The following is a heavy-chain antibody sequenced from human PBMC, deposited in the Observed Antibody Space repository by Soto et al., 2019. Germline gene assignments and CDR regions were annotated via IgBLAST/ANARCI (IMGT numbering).Heavy chain of an antibody. J-gene: IGHJ4*02. Sequence: QTLSLTCGISGDSVSSNSAAWNWLRQSPSRGLEWLGRTYYRSKWYNDYAVSVESRITINPDTSKNHFSLQLNFVTPEDTAVYFCARGEQYSGRIFDYWGQGTLVTVSS. V-gene: IGHV6-1*01. CDR2: TYYRSKWYN. CDR1: GDSVSSNSAA. CDR3: ARGEQYSGRIFDY. D-gene: IGHD1-26*01.